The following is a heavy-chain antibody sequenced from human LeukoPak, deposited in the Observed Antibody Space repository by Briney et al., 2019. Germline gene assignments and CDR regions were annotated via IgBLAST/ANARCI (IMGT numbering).Heavy chain of an antibody. CDR1: GYSFTSYW. D-gene: IGHD6-13*01. CDR2: LYPADSDT. J-gene: IGHJ6*03. Sequence: GESLKISCKGSGYSFTSYWIGWVRQMPGKGLEWMGILYPADSDTRYSPSFQGQVTISADKSISTAYLQWSSLKASDTAMYYCARRAIPPPQTAAAEGLYYYYYMDVWGKGTTVTVSS. CDR3: ARRAIPPPQTAAAEGLYYYYYMDV. V-gene: IGHV5-51*01.